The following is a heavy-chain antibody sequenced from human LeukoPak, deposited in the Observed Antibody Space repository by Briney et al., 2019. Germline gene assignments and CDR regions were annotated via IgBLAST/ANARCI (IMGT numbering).Heavy chain of an antibody. CDR3: TRAPPPIQLERPGTYDY. J-gene: IGHJ4*02. V-gene: IGHV3-21*01. CDR1: GFTFSTYS. CDR2: ISSSSSYI. D-gene: IGHD1-1*01. Sequence: PGGSLRLSCAASGFTFSTYSMNWVRQAPGKGLEWVSSISSSSSYIFYADSVKGRFAISRDNAKNSLYLQMNSLRAEDTAVYYCTRAPPPIQLERPGTYDYWGQGTLVTVSS.